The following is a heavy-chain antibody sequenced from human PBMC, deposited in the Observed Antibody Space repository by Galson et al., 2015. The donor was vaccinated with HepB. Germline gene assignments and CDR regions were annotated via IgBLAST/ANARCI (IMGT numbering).Heavy chain of an antibody. CDR2: ISYDGTNK. Sequence: SLRLSCAPSGFIFSTYTMHWVRQAPGKGLEWVASISYDGTNKNYADSLRGRFTISRDNSKNTLYLQVDSLRAEDTAIYYCATIALSEYNSAWPGDHWGQGTRVSVSS. D-gene: IGHD2/OR15-2a*01. J-gene: IGHJ4*02. CDR1: GFIFSTYT. CDR3: ATIALSEYNSAWPGDH. V-gene: IGHV3-30-3*01.